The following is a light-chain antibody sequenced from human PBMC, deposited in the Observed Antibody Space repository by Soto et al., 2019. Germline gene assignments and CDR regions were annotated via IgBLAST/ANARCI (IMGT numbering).Light chain of an antibody. CDR2: AVS. V-gene: IGKV1-17*02. J-gene: IGKJ1*01. CDR1: QGIRND. Sequence: DSQMTQSPSSLSASVGDRVTITCRASQGIRNDLGWYQQKPGKAPKRLIYAVSNLQSGVPSRFSGSGYGTEFTLTIRNLQPEEFETYYFLEPNNYPCTFGQGTDVE. CDR3: LEPNNYPCT.